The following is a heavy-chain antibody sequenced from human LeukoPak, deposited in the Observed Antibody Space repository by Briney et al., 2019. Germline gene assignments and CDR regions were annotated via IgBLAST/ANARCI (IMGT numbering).Heavy chain of an antibody. V-gene: IGHV1-46*01. J-gene: IGHJ4*02. D-gene: IGHD4-17*01. Sequence: ASVKVSCKASGYTFTYRYLHWVRQAPGQGLEWMGIINPSGGSTSYAQKFQGRVTMTRDTSTSTVYMELSSLRSEDTAVYYCARVYGRKGYFDYWGQGTLVTVSS. CDR2: INPSGGST. CDR3: ARVYGRKGYFDY. CDR1: GYTFTYRY.